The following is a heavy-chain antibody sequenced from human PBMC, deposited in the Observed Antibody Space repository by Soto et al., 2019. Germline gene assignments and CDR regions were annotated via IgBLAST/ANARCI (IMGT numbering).Heavy chain of an antibody. D-gene: IGHD6-6*01. CDR3: ARDRGYSSSADFYYLFAGMVV. V-gene: IGHV3-48*03. Sequence: LRLSCAASGFTFSSYEMNWVRQAPGKGLEWVSYISSSGSTIYYADSVKGRFTISRDNAKNSLYPQMNSLRAEDTAVYYCARDRGYSSSADFYYLFAGMVVWGQGTTVKVSS. CDR1: GFTFSSYE. CDR2: ISSSGSTI. J-gene: IGHJ6*02.